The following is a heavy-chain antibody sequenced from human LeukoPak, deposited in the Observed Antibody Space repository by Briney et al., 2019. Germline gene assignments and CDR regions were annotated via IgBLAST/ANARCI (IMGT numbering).Heavy chain of an antibody. V-gene: IGHV4-4*07. J-gene: IGHJ4*02. CDR3: TRVPRYCSGGRCYVD. CDR2: ILATGST. CDR1: NASITNYD. Sequence: SETLSLTCTVSNASITNYDWNWIRQSADKGLEWIGRILATGSTNYHPSLRTRITISADTSKNQISLRLTSMTAADTALYYCTRVPRYCSGGRCYVDWGQGTPVTVSS. D-gene: IGHD2-15*01.